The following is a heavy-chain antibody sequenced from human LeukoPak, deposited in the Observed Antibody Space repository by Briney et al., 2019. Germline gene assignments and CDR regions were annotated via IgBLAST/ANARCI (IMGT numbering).Heavy chain of an antibody. Sequence: GSLRLSCVVSGFTLSSRWVMWVRQAPGKGLEWMTNINRDGSEKNYVDSVKGRFTITRDNAENSLYLQMNSLKVEDTAIYYCATYDSWSGYNIAYWGQGTLVTVSS. CDR2: INRDGSEK. CDR3: ATYDSWSGYNIAY. V-gene: IGHV3-7*03. J-gene: IGHJ4*02. CDR1: GFTLSSRW. D-gene: IGHD3-3*01.